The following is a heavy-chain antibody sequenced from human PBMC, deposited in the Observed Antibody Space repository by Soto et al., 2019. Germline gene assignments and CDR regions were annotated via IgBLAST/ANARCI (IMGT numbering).Heavy chain of an antibody. V-gene: IGHV4-59*01. CDR1: GGSISSYY. J-gene: IGHJ4*02. Sequence: QVQLQESGPGLVKPSETLSLTCTVSGGSISSYYWSWIRQPPGKGLEWIGYIYYSGSTNYNPSLKSRVTISVDTSKNQFSLKLSSVTAADTAVYYCARAPHYSSSWYYFDYWGQGTLVTVSS. CDR3: ARAPHYSSSWYYFDY. D-gene: IGHD6-13*01. CDR2: IYYSGST.